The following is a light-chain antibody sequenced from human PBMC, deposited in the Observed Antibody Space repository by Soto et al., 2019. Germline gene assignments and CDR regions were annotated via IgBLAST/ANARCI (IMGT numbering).Light chain of an antibody. Sequence: SYELTQPSSVSVSPGQTARITCSGDVLAKKYGRWFQQKPGQAPVVVIYKDSERPSGIPKRFSGSSSGTTVTLTISGAQVEDEADYYCYSVADNNVTFGGGTKLTVL. CDR3: YSVADNNVT. J-gene: IGLJ2*01. CDR2: KDS. CDR1: VLAKKY. V-gene: IGLV3-27*01.